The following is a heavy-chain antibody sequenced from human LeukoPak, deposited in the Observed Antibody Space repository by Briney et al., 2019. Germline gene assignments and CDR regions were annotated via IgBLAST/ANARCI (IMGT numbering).Heavy chain of an antibody. Sequence: GSLRLSCAASGFTFSSYAMHWVRQAPGKGLEYVSAISSNGGSTYYANSVKGRFTISRDNSKNTLYLQMGSLRAEDMAVYYCARGPDYGDNFPIDYWGQGTLVTVSS. J-gene: IGHJ4*02. CDR1: GFTFSSYA. V-gene: IGHV3-64*01. CDR3: ARGPDYGDNFPIDY. CDR2: ISSNGGST. D-gene: IGHD4-17*01.